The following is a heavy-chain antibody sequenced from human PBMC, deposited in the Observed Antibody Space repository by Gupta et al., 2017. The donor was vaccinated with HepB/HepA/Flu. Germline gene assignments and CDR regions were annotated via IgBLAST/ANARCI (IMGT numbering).Heavy chain of an antibody. J-gene: IGHJ5*02. V-gene: IGHV4-28*01. D-gene: IGHD2-2*01. Sequence: SLTSRVTMSIDTSKNQFSLKLNSVTAVDTAMYYCARMYCPTSCSLGGGFDPWGQGILVTVSS. CDR3: ARMYCPTSCSLGGGFDP.